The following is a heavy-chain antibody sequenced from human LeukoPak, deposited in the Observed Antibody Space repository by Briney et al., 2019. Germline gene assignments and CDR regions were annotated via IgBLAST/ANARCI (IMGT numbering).Heavy chain of an antibody. CDR2: IYHSGST. J-gene: IGHJ4*02. V-gene: IGHV4-30-2*01. CDR3: ARHRSSSGAYMDYFDY. Sequence: SETLSLTCTVSGGSISSGGYYWSWIRQPPGKGLEWIGYIYHSGSTNYNPSLKSRVTISVDTSKNQFSLKLSSVTAADTAVYYCARHRSSSGAYMDYFDYWGQGTLVTVSS. D-gene: IGHD6-6*01. CDR1: GGSISSGGYY.